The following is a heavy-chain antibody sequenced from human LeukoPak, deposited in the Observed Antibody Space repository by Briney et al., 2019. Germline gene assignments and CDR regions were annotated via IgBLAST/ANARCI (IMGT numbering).Heavy chain of an antibody. V-gene: IGHV4-34*01. Sequence: PSETLSLTCAVYGGSFSGYYWSWIRQPPGKGLEWIGEINHSGSTNYNPSLKSRVTISVDTSKNQFSLKLSSVTAADTAVYYCARGVYYYDSSGYYSPTENFDYWGQGTLVTVSS. D-gene: IGHD3-22*01. CDR1: GGSFSGYY. J-gene: IGHJ4*02. CDR3: ARGVYYYDSSGYYSPTENFDY. CDR2: INHSGST.